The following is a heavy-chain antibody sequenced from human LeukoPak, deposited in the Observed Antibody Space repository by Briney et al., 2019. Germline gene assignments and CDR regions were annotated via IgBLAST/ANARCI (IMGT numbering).Heavy chain of an antibody. CDR1: GYTFTCYY. CDR2: ISPNSGGT. J-gene: IGHJ4*02. CDR3: ARQELERPPAGDPEFDY. D-gene: IGHD1-1*01. V-gene: IGHV1-2*02. Sequence: GASVKVSCKASGYTFTCYYMHWVRQAPGQGLEWMGWISPNSGGTNYAQKFQGRVTMTRDTSISTAYMELSSLRSEDTAVYYCARQELERPPAGDPEFDYWGQGTLVTVSS.